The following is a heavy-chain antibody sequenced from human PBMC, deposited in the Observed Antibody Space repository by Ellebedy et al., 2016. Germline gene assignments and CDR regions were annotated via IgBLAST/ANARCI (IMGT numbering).Heavy chain of an antibody. CDR1: GFTFSSYG. J-gene: IGHJ5*02. CDR3: ANHTAVAGTNNWFDP. D-gene: IGHD6-19*01. Sequence: GESLKISCAASGFTFSSYGMHWVRQAPGKGLEWVAVISYDGSNKYYADSVKGRFTISRDNSKNTLYLQMNSLRAEDTAVYYCANHTAVAGTNNWFDPWGQGTLVTVSS. CDR2: ISYDGSNK. V-gene: IGHV3-30*18.